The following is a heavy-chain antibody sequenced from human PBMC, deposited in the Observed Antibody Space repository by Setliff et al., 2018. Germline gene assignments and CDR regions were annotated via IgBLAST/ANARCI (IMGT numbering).Heavy chain of an antibody. Sequence: GGSLRLSCAASGFTFSSSSMTWVRQAPGKGLEWVSAINGGGTATYYADSVKGRFTISRDNSKNTLYLQMNSLRAEDTALYYCAKYTRVVTTTCFDYWGQGTLVTVSS. V-gene: IGHV3-23*01. CDR2: INGGGTAT. CDR1: GFTFSSSS. J-gene: IGHJ4*02. D-gene: IGHD2-15*01. CDR3: AKYTRVVTTTCFDY.